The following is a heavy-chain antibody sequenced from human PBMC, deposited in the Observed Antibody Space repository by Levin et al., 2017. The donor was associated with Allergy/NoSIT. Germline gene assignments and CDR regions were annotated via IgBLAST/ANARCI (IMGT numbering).Heavy chain of an antibody. V-gene: IGHV5-10-1*01. J-gene: IGHJ6*03. D-gene: IGHD3-10*01. CDR2: IDPSDSYT. CDR3: ARLAPWPMVRGVIISHPYYYYMDG. CDR1: GYSFTSYW. Sequence: NRGESLKISCKGSGYSFTSYWISWVRQMPGKGLEWMGRIDPSDSYTNYSPSFQGHVTISADKSISTAYLQWSSLKASDTAMYYCARLAPWPMVRGVIISHPYYYYMDGWGKGTTVTVSS.